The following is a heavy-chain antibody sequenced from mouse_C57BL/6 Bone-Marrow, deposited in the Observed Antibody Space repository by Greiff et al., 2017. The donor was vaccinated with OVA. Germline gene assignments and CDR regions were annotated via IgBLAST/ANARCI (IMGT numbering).Heavy chain of an antibody. D-gene: IGHD2-4*01. J-gene: IGHJ4*01. CDR2: ISNLAYSI. CDR1: GFTFSDYG. CDR3: ERQRDYDYGYAMDY. Sequence: EVKLMESGGGLVQPGGSLKLSCAASGFTFSDYGMAWVRQAPRKGPEWVAFISNLAYSIYYADTVTGRFTISRENAKNTLYLEMSSLRSEDTAMYYCERQRDYDYGYAMDYWGQGTSVTVSS. V-gene: IGHV5-15*01.